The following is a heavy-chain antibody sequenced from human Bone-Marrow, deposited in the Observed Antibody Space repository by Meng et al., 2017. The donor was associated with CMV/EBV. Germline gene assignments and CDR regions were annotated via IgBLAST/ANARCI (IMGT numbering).Heavy chain of an antibody. D-gene: IGHD6-13*01. CDR2: INFNGADT. J-gene: IGHJ6*02. Sequence: ASVKVSCKVSGYTFTGFFLHWVRQAPGQGLEWMGWINFNGADTDYAQKFQGRVTMTRDTSISTAYMELSSLRSDDTAVYYCAYLRATGYSSSCPYYYYYYGMDVWGQGTTVTVSS. CDR1: GYTFTGFF. CDR3: AYLRATGYSSSCPYYYYYYGMDV. V-gene: IGHV1-2*02.